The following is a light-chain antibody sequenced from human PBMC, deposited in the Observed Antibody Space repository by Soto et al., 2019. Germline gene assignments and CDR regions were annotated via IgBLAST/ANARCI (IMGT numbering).Light chain of an antibody. CDR3: QQYGSSPLT. Sequence: EIVLTQSPATLPLSPGERATLSCGASQSLSSSYLAWYQQKPGLAPRLLIYDASSRATGIPDRFSGSGSGTDFTLTISRLEPEDFAVYYCQQYGSSPLTFGGGTKVDI. J-gene: IGKJ4*01. CDR1: QSLSSSY. CDR2: DAS. V-gene: IGKV3D-20*01.